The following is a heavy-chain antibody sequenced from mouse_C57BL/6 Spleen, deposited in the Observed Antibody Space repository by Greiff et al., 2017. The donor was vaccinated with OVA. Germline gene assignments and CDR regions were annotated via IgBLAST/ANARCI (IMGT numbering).Heavy chain of an antibody. J-gene: IGHJ1*03. CDR3: ARYSNYWYFDV. D-gene: IGHD2-5*01. CDR1: GYTFTDYN. CDR2: INPNNGGT. Sequence: EVQLQQSGPELVKPGASVKIPCKASGYTFTDYNMDWVKQSHGKSLEWIGDINPNNGGTIYNQKFKGKATLTVYKSSSTASMELRSLTSEDTAVYYCARYSNYWYFDVWGTGTTVTVSS. V-gene: IGHV1-18*01.